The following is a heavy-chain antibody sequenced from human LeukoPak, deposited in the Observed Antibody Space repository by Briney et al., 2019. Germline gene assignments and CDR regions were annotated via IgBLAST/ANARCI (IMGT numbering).Heavy chain of an antibody. Sequence: SETLSLTCAVYGGSFSGYYWSWIRQPPGKGLEWIGEINHSGSTNYNPSLKSRVTISVDTSKNQFSLKLSSVTAADTAVYYCAKDHIVVVTAIRRHPTGGYGMDVWGQGTTVTVSS. J-gene: IGHJ6*02. V-gene: IGHV4-34*01. D-gene: IGHD2-21*02. CDR2: INHSGST. CDR3: AKDHIVVVTAIRRHPTGGYGMDV. CDR1: GGSFSGYY.